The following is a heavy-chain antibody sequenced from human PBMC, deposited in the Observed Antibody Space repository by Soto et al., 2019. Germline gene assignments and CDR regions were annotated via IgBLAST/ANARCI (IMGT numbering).Heavy chain of an antibody. CDR3: ARLVPLGSGY. CDR1: GYAFTTYG. CDR2: ISVDNGNT. Sequence: ASVKVSCKASGYAFTTYGITWVRQAPGQGLEWMGWISVDNGNTKYSQKFQGRVTITTDTSTSTAYMELRSLRSDDTAVYYCARLVPLGSGYWGQGTLVTVSS. D-gene: IGHD3-10*01. V-gene: IGHV1-18*04. J-gene: IGHJ4*02.